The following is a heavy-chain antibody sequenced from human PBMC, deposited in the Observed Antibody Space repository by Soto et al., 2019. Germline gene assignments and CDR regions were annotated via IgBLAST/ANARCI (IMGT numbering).Heavy chain of an antibody. CDR1: GLTSSGFE. CDR3: AGLSVTGGVDV. J-gene: IGHJ6*02. Sequence: EVRLVECGGGFLQPGGSLRLSCVASGLTSSGFEMNWVRQAPGKGLEWVSYISASGDTVYYGDSVKGRFTISRDNAKKSLYLQMSGLRTEDTAVYFCAGLSVTGGVDVWGQGTTVTVSS. V-gene: IGHV3-48*03. D-gene: IGHD3-16*01. CDR2: ISASGDTV.